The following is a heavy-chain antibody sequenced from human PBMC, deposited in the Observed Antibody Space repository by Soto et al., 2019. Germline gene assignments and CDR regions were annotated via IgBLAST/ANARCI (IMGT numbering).Heavy chain of an antibody. D-gene: IGHD3-22*01. Sequence: SETLSLTCTVSGGSISSGGYYWSWIRQHPGKGLEWIGYIYYSGSTYYNPSLKSRVTISVDTSKNQFSLKLSSVTAADTAVYYCARGQYYYDSSGYYPTSYYFDYWGQGTLVTVSS. CDR2: IYYSGST. V-gene: IGHV4-31*03. CDR3: ARGQYYYDSSGYYPTSYYFDY. CDR1: GGSISSGGYY. J-gene: IGHJ4*02.